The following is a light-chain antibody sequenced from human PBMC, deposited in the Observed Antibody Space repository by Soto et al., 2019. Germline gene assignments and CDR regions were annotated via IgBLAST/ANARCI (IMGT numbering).Light chain of an antibody. J-gene: IGKJ4*01. V-gene: IGKV3-15*01. Sequence: EIVMTQSPATLSVSPRERATLYCMASHRVSSYLAWYQQKPGQAPRLLIYGASTRATGIPARFSGSGSGTEFTLTISSLQSEDFAVYYCQQYNKWPLTFGAGTKVDI. CDR2: GAS. CDR3: QQYNKWPLT. CDR1: HRVSSY.